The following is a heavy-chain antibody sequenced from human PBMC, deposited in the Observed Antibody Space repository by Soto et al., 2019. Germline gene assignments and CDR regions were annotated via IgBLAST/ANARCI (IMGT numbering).Heavy chain of an antibody. Sequence: GGSLRLSCAASGFTFSNYAMHWVRQAPGKGLEWVAFISYDGNNKYYADSVKGRFTISRDNSKNTLYLQMNSLRTEDTAVYYCALDNYGPDYWGQGTLVTVSS. J-gene: IGHJ4*02. V-gene: IGHV3-30-3*01. CDR2: ISYDGNNK. CDR1: GFTFSNYA. D-gene: IGHD3-10*01. CDR3: ALDNYGPDY.